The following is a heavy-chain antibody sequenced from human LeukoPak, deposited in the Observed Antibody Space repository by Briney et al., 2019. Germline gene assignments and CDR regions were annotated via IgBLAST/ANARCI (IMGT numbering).Heavy chain of an antibody. CDR1: GFTFSDYY. Sequence: GGSLRLSCAASGFTFSDYYMSWIRQAPGKGLEWISYISTRGTTIYYADSVRGRFTISRDSANNSLFLQMNSLRAEDTAVYYCATVQFLEWLPDWGQGILVTVS. CDR3: ATVQFLEWLPD. J-gene: IGHJ4*02. D-gene: IGHD3-3*01. V-gene: IGHV3-11*04. CDR2: ISTRGTTI.